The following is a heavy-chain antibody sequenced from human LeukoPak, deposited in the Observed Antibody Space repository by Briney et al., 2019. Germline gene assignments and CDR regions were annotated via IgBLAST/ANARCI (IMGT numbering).Heavy chain of an antibody. CDR1: GYTFTGYY. J-gene: IGHJ6*03. CDR3: ARQNSGHDSSGYYYYYYYMDV. D-gene: IGHD3-22*01. Sequence: GASVKVSCKASGYTFTGYYMHWARQAPGQGLEWMGWINPNSGGTNYAQKFQGRVTMTRDTSISTAYMELSRLRSDDTAVYYCARQNSGHDSSGYYYYYYYMDVWGKGTTVTVSS. V-gene: IGHV1-2*02. CDR2: INPNSGGT.